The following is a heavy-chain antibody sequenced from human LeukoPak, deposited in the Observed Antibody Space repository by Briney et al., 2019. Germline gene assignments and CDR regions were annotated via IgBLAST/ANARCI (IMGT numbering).Heavy chain of an antibody. V-gene: IGHV4-30-4*01. CDR1: GGSISSGDYS. J-gene: IGHJ3*02. Sequence: NPSETLSLTCTVSGGSISSGDYSWSWIRQPPGKGLERIGYIYYSGSTYYNPSLKSRVTISVDTSKNQFSLKLSSVTAADTAVYYCARDGYYYDSSGYSGDALDIWGQGTMVTVSS. CDR3: ARDGYYYDSSGYSGDALDI. CDR2: IYYSGST. D-gene: IGHD3-22*01.